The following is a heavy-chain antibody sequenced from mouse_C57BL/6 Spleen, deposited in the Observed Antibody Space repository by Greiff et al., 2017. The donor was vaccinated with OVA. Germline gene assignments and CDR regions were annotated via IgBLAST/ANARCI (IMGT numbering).Heavy chain of an antibody. Sequence: QVQLQQSGAELARPGASVKLSCKASGYTFTSYGISWVKQRTGQGLEWIGEIYPRSGNTYYNEKFKGKATLTADKSSSTAYMELRSLTSEDSAVYFCARSGTTERRDAMDYWGQGTSVTVSS. CDR2: IYPRSGNT. J-gene: IGHJ4*01. CDR3: ARSGTTERRDAMDY. V-gene: IGHV1-81*01. CDR1: GYTFTSYG. D-gene: IGHD1-1*01.